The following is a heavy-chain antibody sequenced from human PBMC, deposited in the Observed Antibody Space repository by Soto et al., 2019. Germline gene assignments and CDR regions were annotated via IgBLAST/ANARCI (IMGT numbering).Heavy chain of an antibody. Sequence: PGESLKISCNGSGYSFTSYWISWVRQMPGKGLEWMGRIDPSDSYTNYSPSFQGHVTISADKSISTAYLQWSSLKASDTAMYYCARQGGIVVVPAATNPAGYYYGMDVWGQGTTVTVSS. CDR3: ARQGGIVVVPAATNPAGYYYGMDV. J-gene: IGHJ6*02. CDR1: GYSFTSYW. CDR2: IDPSDSYT. V-gene: IGHV5-10-1*01. D-gene: IGHD2-2*01.